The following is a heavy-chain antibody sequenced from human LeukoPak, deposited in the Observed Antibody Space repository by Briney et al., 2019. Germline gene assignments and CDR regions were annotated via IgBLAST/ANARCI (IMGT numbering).Heavy chain of an antibody. D-gene: IGHD5-12*01. Sequence: GGSLRLSCEASGFTFSTHEMNWVRQAPGKGLEWVSYISGSGSTIHYADSVKGRFTISRDNAKNSLCLQMDSLRAEDTAVYYCARGSGYDFTRPYYYGMDVWGQGTTVTVSS. CDR1: GFTFSTHE. J-gene: IGHJ6*02. CDR3: ARGSGYDFTRPYYYGMDV. CDR2: ISGSGSTI. V-gene: IGHV3-48*03.